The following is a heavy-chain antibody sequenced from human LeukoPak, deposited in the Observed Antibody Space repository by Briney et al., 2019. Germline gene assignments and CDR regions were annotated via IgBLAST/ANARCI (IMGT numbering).Heavy chain of an antibody. CDR2: IYHSGST. Sequence: SGTLSLTCAVSGGSISSRNWWSWVRQPPGKGLEWIGEIYHSGSTNYNPSLKSRVTISVDTSKNQFSLKLTSVTAADTAVYYCARLGQPTGKDYWGQGTLVTVSS. V-gene: IGHV4-4*02. D-gene: IGHD3-10*01. CDR3: ARLGQPTGKDY. CDR1: GGSISSRNW. J-gene: IGHJ4*02.